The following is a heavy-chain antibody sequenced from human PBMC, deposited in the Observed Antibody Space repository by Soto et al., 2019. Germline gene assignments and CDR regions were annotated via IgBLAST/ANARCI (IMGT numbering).Heavy chain of an antibody. D-gene: IGHD4-17*01. CDR2: IKSKTDGGTT. CDR1: GFTFSNAW. J-gene: IGHJ3*02. V-gene: IGHV3-15*01. Sequence: GGSLRLSCAASGFTFSNAWMSWVRQAPGKGLEWVGRIKSKTDGGTTDYAAPVKGRFTISGDDSKNTLYMQMNSLKTEDTAGYYCTTTTVTTHIHNDAFDIWGQGTMVTVSS. CDR3: TTTTVTTHIHNDAFDI.